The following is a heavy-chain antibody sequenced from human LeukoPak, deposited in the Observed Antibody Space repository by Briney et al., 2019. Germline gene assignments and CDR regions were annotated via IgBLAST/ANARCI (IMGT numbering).Heavy chain of an antibody. J-gene: IGHJ5*02. Sequence: PGGSLRLSCAASGFTFSSYAMHWVRQAPGKGLEWVAVISYDGSNKYYADSVKGRFTISRDNSKNTLYLQMNSLRAEDTAVYYCARELLYCDSSGYYFKANNNWFDPWGQGTLVTVSS. D-gene: IGHD3-22*01. CDR1: GFTFSSYA. CDR3: ARELLYCDSSGYYFKANNNWFDP. V-gene: IGHV3-30-3*01. CDR2: ISYDGSNK.